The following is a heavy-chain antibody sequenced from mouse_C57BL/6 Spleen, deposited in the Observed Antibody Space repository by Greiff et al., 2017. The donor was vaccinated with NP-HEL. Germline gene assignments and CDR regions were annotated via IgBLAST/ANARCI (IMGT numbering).Heavy chain of an antibody. CDR1: GYTFTSYG. CDR3: ARPSPYGSSLYYYAMDY. J-gene: IGHJ4*01. V-gene: IGHV1-81*01. CDR2: IYPRSGNT. Sequence: QVQLQQSGAELARPGASVKLSCKASGYTFTSYGISWVKQRTGQGLEWIGEIYPRSGNTYYNEKFKGKATLTADKSSSTAYMELLSLTSVYSAVYFCARPSPYGSSLYYYAMDYWGQGTSVTVSS. D-gene: IGHD1-1*01.